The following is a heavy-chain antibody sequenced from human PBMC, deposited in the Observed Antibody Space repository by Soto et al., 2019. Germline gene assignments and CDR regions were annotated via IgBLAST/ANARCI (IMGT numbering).Heavy chain of an antibody. D-gene: IGHD3-10*01. CDR3: ATYYGSGSYYKRDY. Sequence: VGSLRLSCAASGFTFSSYAMSWVRQAPGKGLEWVSAISGSGGSTYYADSVKGRFTISRDNSKNTLYLQMNSLRAEDTAVYYCATYYGSGSYYKRDYWGQGTLVTVSS. CDR1: GFTFSSYA. CDR2: ISGSGGST. V-gene: IGHV3-23*01. J-gene: IGHJ4*02.